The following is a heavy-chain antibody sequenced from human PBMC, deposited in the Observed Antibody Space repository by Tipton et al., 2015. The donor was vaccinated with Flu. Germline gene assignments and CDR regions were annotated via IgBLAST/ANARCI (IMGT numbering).Heavy chain of an antibody. V-gene: IGHV4-31*01. D-gene: IGHD6-13*01. J-gene: IGHJ4*02. Sequence: TLSLTCAVYGGSFSSGGYYWSWIRQLPGEGLEWIGYIYHSGGTYYNPSLESLLTISVDTSKNQFSLKVSSVTAADTAVYYCARYIAAAGTFDSWGQGTLVAVAS. CDR2: IYHSGGT. CDR3: ARYIAAAGTFDS. CDR1: GGSFSSGGYY.